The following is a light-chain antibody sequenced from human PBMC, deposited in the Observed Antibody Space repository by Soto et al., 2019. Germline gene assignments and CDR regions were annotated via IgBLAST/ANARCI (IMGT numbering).Light chain of an antibody. CDR2: DVS. CDR3: CSYAGNYIFV. V-gene: IGLV2-11*01. J-gene: IGLJ1*01. Sequence: QSALTQPPSVSGSPGQSVTISCTGTSSDVGGYNYVSWYQQHPGKAPKLMIYDVSQRPSGVPDRFSGSKSGNTASLTISGLHAEDEADYFCCSYAGNYIFVFGTGTKLTVL. CDR1: SSDVGGYNY.